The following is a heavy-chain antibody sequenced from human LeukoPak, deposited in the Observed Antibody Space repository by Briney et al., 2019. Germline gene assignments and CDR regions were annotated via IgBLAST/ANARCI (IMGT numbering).Heavy chain of an antibody. D-gene: IGHD1-26*01. CDR2: IYYSGST. J-gene: IGHJ4*02. V-gene: IGHV4-59*08. CDR1: GGSISSYY. CDR3: ARHDELPDY. Sequence: SETLSLTCTVSGGSISSYYWSWIRQPPGKGLEWIGYIYYSGSTNYNPSLKSRVTISVDTSKNQFSLKLSSVTAADTAVYYCARHDELPDYWGQGTLVTVSS.